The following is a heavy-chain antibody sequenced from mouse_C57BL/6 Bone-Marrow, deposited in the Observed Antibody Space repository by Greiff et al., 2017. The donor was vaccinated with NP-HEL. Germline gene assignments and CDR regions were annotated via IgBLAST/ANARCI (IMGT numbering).Heavy chain of an antibody. CDR1: GYTFTDYY. V-gene: IGHV1-76*01. CDR2: IYPGSGNT. Sequence: QVQLQQSGAELVRPGASVKLSCKASGYTFTDYYINWVKQRPGQGLEWIARIYPGSGNTYYNEKFKGKATLTAEKSSSTAYMQLISLTSEYSAVYFCARSCGNYLPWFSYWGQGTLVTVSA. D-gene: IGHD2-1*01. CDR3: ARSCGNYLPWFSY. J-gene: IGHJ3*01.